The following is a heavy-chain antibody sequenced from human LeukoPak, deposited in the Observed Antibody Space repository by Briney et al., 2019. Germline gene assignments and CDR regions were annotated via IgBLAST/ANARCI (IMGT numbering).Heavy chain of an antibody. CDR3: ARDLNFGRYYDSSGYLGY. CDR2: MNPNSGNT. V-gene: IGHV1-8*01. J-gene: IGHJ4*02. CDR1: GYTFTSYD. D-gene: IGHD3-22*01. Sequence: ASVKVSCKASGYTFTSYDINWVRQAIGQGLEWMGWMNPNSGNTGYAQKFQGRVTMTRNTSISTAYMELSSLRSDDTAVYYCARDLNFGRYYDSSGYLGYWGQGTLVTVSS.